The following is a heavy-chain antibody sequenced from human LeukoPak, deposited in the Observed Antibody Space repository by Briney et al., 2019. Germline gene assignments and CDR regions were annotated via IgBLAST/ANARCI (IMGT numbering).Heavy chain of an antibody. D-gene: IGHD6-13*01. CDR3: ARPITQQSVAFDI. CDR1: GFTFSDYY. J-gene: IGHJ3*02. CDR2: ISSSGSTI. Sequence: PGGSLRLSCAASGFTFSDYYMSWTRQAPGKGLEWVSYISSSGSTIYYADSVKDRFTISRDNSKNTLYLQMNSLRAEDTALYYCARPITQQSVAFDIWGQGTMVTVSS. V-gene: IGHV3-11*04.